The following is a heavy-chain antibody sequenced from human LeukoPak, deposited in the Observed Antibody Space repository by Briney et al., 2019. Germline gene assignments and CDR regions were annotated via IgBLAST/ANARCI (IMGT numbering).Heavy chain of an antibody. J-gene: IGHJ4*02. CDR2: ISSSGSTI. Sequence: GGSRRLSCAPSGSPFRIYEINWVRKAPGRGLEGVHYISSSGSTIYYADSVKGRFTISRDNAKNSLYLQMNSLRAEDTAVYYCARGGQWLATPFDYWGQGTLVTVSS. CDR1: GSPFRIYE. D-gene: IGHD6-19*01. CDR3: ARGGQWLATPFDY. V-gene: IGHV3-48*03.